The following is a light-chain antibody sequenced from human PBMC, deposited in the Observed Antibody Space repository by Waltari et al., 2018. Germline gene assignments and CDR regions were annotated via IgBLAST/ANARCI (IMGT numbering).Light chain of an antibody. CDR2: WSS. Sequence: IQLTQSPSSLAVSLGERATINCKSSQTVLTDSDTQNYVAWYQQKPGQPPKLLLYWSSTRDSGVPDRFTGSGSGTDFTLTITSLQAEDVATYYCHQYSSVPWTFGQGTKVEVK. CDR1: QTVLTDSDTQNY. V-gene: IGKV4-1*01. J-gene: IGKJ1*01. CDR3: HQYSSVPWT.